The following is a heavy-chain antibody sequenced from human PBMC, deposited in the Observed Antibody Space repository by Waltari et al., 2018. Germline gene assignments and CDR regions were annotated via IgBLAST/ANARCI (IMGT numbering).Heavy chain of an antibody. CDR2: IKQDGSEK. V-gene: IGHV3-7*01. J-gene: IGHJ6*03. D-gene: IGHD3-22*01. CDR3: ARDSGYYDSSAYYYYYMDV. Sequence: EMQLVESGGGLVQPGGSLRLSCAASGFTFSSYWMSWVRQAPGQGLEWVANIKQDGSEKYYVDSVKGRFTISRDNAKNSLYLQMNSLRAEDTAVYYCARDSGYYDSSAYYYYYMDVWGKGTTVTISS. CDR1: GFTFSSYW.